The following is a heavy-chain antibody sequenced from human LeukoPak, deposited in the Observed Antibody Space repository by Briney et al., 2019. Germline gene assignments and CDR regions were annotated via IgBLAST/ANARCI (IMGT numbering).Heavy chain of an antibody. CDR2: IYYSGST. CDR1: GGSISSYY. D-gene: IGHD1-14*01. V-gene: IGHV4-59*01. Sequence: SETLSLTCTVSGGSISSYYWSWIRQPPGKGLEWIGHIYYSGSTNYNPSLKSRVTISVDTSKNQFSLKLSSVTAADTAVYYCARGEVYRSYYYYGMDVWGQGTTVTVSS. J-gene: IGHJ6*02. CDR3: ARGEVYRSYYYYGMDV.